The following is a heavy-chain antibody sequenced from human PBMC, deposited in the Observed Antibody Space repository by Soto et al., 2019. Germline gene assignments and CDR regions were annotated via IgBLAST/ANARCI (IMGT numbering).Heavy chain of an antibody. D-gene: IGHD2-21*02. J-gene: IGHJ4*02. CDR3: ARAGSCGGDCYIDY. CDR2: ISSSSSYI. CDR1: GFTFSSYS. Sequence: EVQLVESGGGLVKPGGSLRLSCAASGFTFSSYSMNWVRQAPGKGLEWVSSISSSSSYIYYADSVKGRFTISRDNAKNSLYLQMNSLRAEDTAVYYCARAGSCGGDCYIDYWGQGTLATVSS. V-gene: IGHV3-21*01.